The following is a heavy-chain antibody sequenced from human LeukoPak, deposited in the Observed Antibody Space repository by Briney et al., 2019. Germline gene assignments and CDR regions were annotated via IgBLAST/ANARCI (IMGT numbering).Heavy chain of an antibody. Sequence: GGSLRLSCAASGFTFSSYWMSWVRQAPGEGLEWVANIKQDGSEKYYVDSVKGRFTISRDNAKNSLHLQMNSLRAEDTAVYYCARRAVNWGSAFDIWGQGTEVTVSS. CDR2: IKQDGSEK. CDR3: ARRAVNWGSAFDI. CDR1: GFTFSSYW. V-gene: IGHV3-7*01. J-gene: IGHJ3*02. D-gene: IGHD3-16*01.